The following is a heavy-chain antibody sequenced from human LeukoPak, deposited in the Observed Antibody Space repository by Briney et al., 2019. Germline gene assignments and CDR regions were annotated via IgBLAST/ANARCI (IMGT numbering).Heavy chain of an antibody. CDR3: ARGLDYDILTF. CDR1: GFTFSNYG. CDR2: ITYDGSKK. V-gene: IGHV3-30*19. Sequence: GGSLRLSCAASGFTFSNYGMHWVRQAPGKGLEWVAVITYDGSKKYYADSVKGRFTISRDNSKNTLYLQMDSLRAEDTAIYYCARGLDYDILTFWGQGTLVTVSS. D-gene: IGHD3-9*01. J-gene: IGHJ4*02.